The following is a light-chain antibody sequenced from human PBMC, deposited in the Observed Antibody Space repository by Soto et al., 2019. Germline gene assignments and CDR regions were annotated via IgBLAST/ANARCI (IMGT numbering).Light chain of an antibody. J-gene: IGKJ2*01. Sequence: DIVLTQSPDSLAVSLGERATINCKSSQRVLYSSNNKNYLAWYQQKPGQPPNLLIYWASTRESGVPDRFSGSGSGTDFTLTISSLQAEDVAVYYCQQYYSPPYTFGQGTKLEIK. CDR2: WAS. CDR1: QRVLYSSNNKNY. CDR3: QQYYSPPYT. V-gene: IGKV4-1*01.